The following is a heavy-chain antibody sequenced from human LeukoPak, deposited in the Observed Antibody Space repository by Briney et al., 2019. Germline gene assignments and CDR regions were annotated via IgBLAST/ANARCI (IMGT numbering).Heavy chain of an antibody. V-gene: IGHV3-74*01. J-gene: IGHJ3*02. CDR1: GFTFSSYW. D-gene: IGHD2-15*01. CDR3: ARALVAGVTLNALDI. CDR2: IQYDGSTT. Sequence: GGSLRLSCAASGFTFSSYWMHWVRQAPGKGLVWVSRIQYDGSTTNYADSVKGRFTISRDNAKKTLYVQMNSLRAEDTAVYYCARALVAGVTLNALDIWGRGTMVTVSS.